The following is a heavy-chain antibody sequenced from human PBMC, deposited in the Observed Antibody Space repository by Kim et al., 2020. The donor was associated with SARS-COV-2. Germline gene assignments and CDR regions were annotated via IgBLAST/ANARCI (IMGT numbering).Heavy chain of an antibody. V-gene: IGHV3-23*01. Sequence: GGSLRLSCAASGFTYSAYAMSWVRQAPGKGLEWVSGISGSDGNTYYADSVKGRFVISRDNSKNTPHLQTNSLRAEDTAVYYCAKHFGSSGSEFQHWGQGTLVTVTS. CDR1: GFTYSAYA. J-gene: IGHJ1*01. CDR3: AKHFGSSGSEFQH. CDR2: ISGSDGNT. D-gene: IGHD3-22*01.